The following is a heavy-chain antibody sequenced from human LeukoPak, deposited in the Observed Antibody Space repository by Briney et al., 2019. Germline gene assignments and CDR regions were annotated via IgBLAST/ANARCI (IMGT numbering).Heavy chain of an antibody. CDR3: ARRGADIVTMPAAKRGSFDF. V-gene: IGHV4-39*01. Sequence: IPSETLSLTCTVSGGSISTTNYYWGWIRQPPGKGLEWIGTIYHSGTTFYNPSLKSRITMSVDTSKNQFSLNLSSVTAADTAVYYCARRGADIVTMPAAKRGSFDFWGHGTMVTVSS. J-gene: IGHJ3*01. CDR1: GGSISTTNYY. CDR2: IYHSGTT. D-gene: IGHD2-15*01.